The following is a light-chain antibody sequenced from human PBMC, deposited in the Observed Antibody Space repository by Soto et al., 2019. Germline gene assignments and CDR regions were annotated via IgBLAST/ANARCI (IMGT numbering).Light chain of an antibody. V-gene: IGLV2-11*01. CDR2: DVS. CDR3: SSYAGSYTPVV. J-gene: IGLJ2*01. CDR1: SSDVGGYNY. Sequence: QSVLTQPRSVSGSPGQSVTISCTGTSSDVGGYNYVSWYQQHPGKAPKLMIYDVSKRPSGVPDRFSGSKSANTASLTISGLQAEDEADYYCSSYAGSYTPVVLGGGTKLTVL.